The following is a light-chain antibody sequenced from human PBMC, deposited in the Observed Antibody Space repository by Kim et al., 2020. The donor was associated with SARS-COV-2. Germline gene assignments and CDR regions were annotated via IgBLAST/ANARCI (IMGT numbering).Light chain of an antibody. CDR2: GAS. CDR1: ESVGNNF. V-gene: IGKV3-20*01. J-gene: IGKJ1*01. Sequence: SPGERATLPCRATESVGNNFLAWYQQKPGQAPRLLIYGASRRVTGIQDRFSGSGSGTDFTLTISRLEPEDFAVYYCQQYGSSLQTFGQGTKVDIK. CDR3: QQYGSSLQT.